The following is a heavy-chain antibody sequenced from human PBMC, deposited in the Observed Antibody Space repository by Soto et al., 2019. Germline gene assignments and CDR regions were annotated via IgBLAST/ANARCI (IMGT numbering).Heavy chain of an antibody. CDR1: GGSFSGYY. J-gene: IGHJ4*01. D-gene: IGHD3-3*01. CDR2: LNHSGST. CDR3: DRQVGGDTDDFWIGYDFDF. V-gene: IGHV4-34*01. Sequence: SETLSLTCAVYGGSFSGYYWRWIRQPPVKGLEWIGELNHSGSTNYNPSLKSRVTISVETSKNQFSLNLSSVTAADTAAYNCDRQVGGDTDDFWIGYDFDFWGHGTLVTVSS.